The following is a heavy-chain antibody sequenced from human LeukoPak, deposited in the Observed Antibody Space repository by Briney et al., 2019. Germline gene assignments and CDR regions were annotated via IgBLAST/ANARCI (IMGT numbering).Heavy chain of an antibody. CDR1: GFTFSSYW. Sequence: PGGSLRLSCAASGFTFSSYWMSWVRRAPGKGLEWVSSISTSSSYIYYADSVRGRFTISRDNAKNSLYLQMNSLRAEDTAVYYCAELGITMIGGVWGKGTTVTISS. V-gene: IGHV3-21*01. J-gene: IGHJ6*04. CDR3: AELGITMIGGV. CDR2: ISTSSSYI. D-gene: IGHD3-10*02.